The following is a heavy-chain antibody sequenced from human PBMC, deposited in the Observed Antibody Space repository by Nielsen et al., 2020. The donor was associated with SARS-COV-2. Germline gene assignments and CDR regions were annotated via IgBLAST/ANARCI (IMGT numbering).Heavy chain of an antibody. D-gene: IGHD2-2*01. CDR1: GFTFIYYE. CDR3: AREQRTSGFDY. Sequence: GESLKISCSASGFTFIYYEMNWVRQAPGQGLEWVSYISGNGDNIDYADFVEGRFTLSRDNAENSMYLQLNGLRVEDTGVYYCAREQRTSGFDYWGPGVLVTVSP. V-gene: IGHV3-48*03. J-gene: IGHJ4*02. CDR2: ISGNGDNI.